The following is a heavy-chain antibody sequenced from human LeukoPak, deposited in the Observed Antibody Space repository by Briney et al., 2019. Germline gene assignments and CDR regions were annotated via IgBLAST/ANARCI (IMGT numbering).Heavy chain of an antibody. CDR3: ARDPKRPYFDPYNHLFDY. CDR1: GGSISSSSYY. V-gene: IGHV4-39*07. CDR2: IYYSGST. J-gene: IGHJ4*02. D-gene: IGHD3-9*01. Sequence: PSETLSLTCTVSGGSISSSSYYWGWIRQPPGKGLEWIGSIYYSGSTYYNPSLKSRVTISVDTSKNQFSLKLSSVTAADTAVYYCARDPKRPYFDPYNHLFDYWGQGTLVTVSS.